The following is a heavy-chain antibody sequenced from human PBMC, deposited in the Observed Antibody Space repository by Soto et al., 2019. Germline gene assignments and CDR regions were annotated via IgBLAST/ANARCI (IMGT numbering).Heavy chain of an antibody. Sequence: QVQLVQSGAEVKKPGSSVKVSCKVSGGTFNTYTITWVRQAPGQGLEWMGRIIPLFALANPAQKFQDRVTITADKYTDTAFMEITSLRSEDTAFYYCIFDVKTGVVFFDYWGQGTLITVSS. D-gene: IGHD2-21*01. CDR1: GGTFNTYT. CDR2: IIPLFALA. CDR3: IFDVKTGVVFFDY. V-gene: IGHV1-69*02. J-gene: IGHJ4*02.